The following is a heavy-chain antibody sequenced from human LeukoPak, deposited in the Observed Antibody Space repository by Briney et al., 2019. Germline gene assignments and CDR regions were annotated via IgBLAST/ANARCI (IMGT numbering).Heavy chain of an antibody. CDR2: ISAYNGNT. J-gene: IGHJ4*02. CDR1: GYTFTKYG. V-gene: IGHV1-18*01. Sequence: ASVKVSCKASGYTFTKYGISWVRQAPGQGLEWMGWISAYNGNTNYGQQVYGRVTMTTDTSTSTAYMELRSLRSDDTAVYYCARESGTAAGTREFDYWGQGTLLTVSS. D-gene: IGHD6-13*01. CDR3: ARESGTAAGTREFDY.